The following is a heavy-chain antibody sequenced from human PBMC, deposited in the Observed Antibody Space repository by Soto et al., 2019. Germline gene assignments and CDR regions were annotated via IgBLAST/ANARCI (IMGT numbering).Heavy chain of an antibody. CDR3: ARIGVSSGHESPDFDS. D-gene: IGHD3-16*01. Sequence: ASVKVSCKASGYTFNFYGITWVRQAPGQGLEWMGWISGFNGNTNYAADLQGRVTMTTDTSTSTAYMELRGLRSDDTAVYYCARIGVSSGHESPDFDSWGQGTLVTVSS. J-gene: IGHJ4*02. CDR1: GYTFNFYG. V-gene: IGHV1-18*01. CDR2: ISGFNGNT.